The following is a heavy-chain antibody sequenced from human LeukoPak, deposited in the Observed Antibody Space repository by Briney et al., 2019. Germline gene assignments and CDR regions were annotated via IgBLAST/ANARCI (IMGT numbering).Heavy chain of an antibody. CDR1: GFTVSSNY. Sequence: GSLRLSCAASGFTVSSNYMSWVRQAPGKGLEWVSVIYSGGSAYYADSVKGRFSISRDKSKNTLYLQMNSLRAEDTAVYYCAKDQGSITMTYWGQGTLVTVSS. D-gene: IGHD3-22*01. CDR3: AKDQGSITMTY. J-gene: IGHJ4*02. CDR2: IYSGGSA. V-gene: IGHV3-66*01.